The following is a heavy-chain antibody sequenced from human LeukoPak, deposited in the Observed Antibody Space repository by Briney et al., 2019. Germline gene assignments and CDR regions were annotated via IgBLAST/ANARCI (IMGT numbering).Heavy chain of an antibody. CDR3: ARAHSDRELGDFDY. CDR2: IIPILGIA. Sequence: SVKVSCKPSGGTFSSYAIRWVRQAPGQGLEWMGRIIPILGIANYAQKFQGRVTITADKSTSTAYMELSSLRTEDTAVYYCARAHSDRELGDFDYWGQETLVTVSS. CDR1: GGTFSSYA. J-gene: IGHJ4*02. D-gene: IGHD1-26*01. V-gene: IGHV1-69*04.